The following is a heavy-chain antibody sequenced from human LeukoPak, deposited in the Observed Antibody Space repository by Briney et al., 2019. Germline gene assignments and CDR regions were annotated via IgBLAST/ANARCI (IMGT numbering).Heavy chain of an antibody. D-gene: IGHD3-9*01. Sequence: GGSLRLSCAASGFTFSSYSMNWVRQAPGKGLEWVSSMSSSGSYIYYADSVKGRFTISRDNSKNTLYLQMNSLRAEDTAVYYCAKDSGILRYFDWLMGYFDYWGQGTLVTVSS. CDR2: MSSSGSYI. J-gene: IGHJ4*02. CDR3: AKDSGILRYFDWLMGYFDY. CDR1: GFTFSSYS. V-gene: IGHV3-21*01.